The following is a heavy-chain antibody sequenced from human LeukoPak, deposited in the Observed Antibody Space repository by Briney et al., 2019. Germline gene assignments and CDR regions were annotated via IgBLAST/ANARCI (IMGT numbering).Heavy chain of an antibody. CDR3: ARDVYAKVTSVTTVGY. D-gene: IGHD4-17*01. J-gene: IGHJ4*02. V-gene: IGHV1-18*01. CDR2: ISVYNGIT. CDR1: AYTFIDYG. Sequence: ASVKVSCKASAYTFIDYGFSWVRQAPGQGLEWLGWISVYNGITRYAQKFQDRVTMTTDTSTNTAYMELRSLRSDDTAVYYCARDVYAKVTSVTTVGYWGQGTLVTVSS.